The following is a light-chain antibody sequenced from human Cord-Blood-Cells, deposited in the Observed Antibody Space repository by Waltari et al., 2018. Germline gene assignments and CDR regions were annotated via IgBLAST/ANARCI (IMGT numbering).Light chain of an antibody. CDR1: SSDVGGYNY. CDR2: DVS. J-gene: IGLJ1*01. V-gene: IGLV2-14*01. Sequence: QSALTQPASVSGSPGQSITISCTGTSSDVGGYNYVSWYQQHPGKAPKLMIYDVSNRPSGVSNRFSGAKSCNTASLTISGLQAEDEADYYCSSYTSSPNYVFGTGTKVTVL. CDR3: SSYTSSPNYV.